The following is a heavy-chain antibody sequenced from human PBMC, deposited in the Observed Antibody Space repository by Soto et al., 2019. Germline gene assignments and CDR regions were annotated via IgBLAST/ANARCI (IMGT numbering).Heavy chain of an antibody. CDR3: APAKRGTVSLLSA. V-gene: IGHV1-2*02. J-gene: IGHJ5*01. D-gene: IGHD2-2*01. CDR2: LNPYSGAT. CDR1: GYPFNXXX. Sequence: QVQLVQSGAELRKPGASVKVSCKASGYPFNXXXXXXXXXAPGQGLEWMGWLNPYSGATTYGANYKGRINLTRDTSLSTSYMELIGLRSDDTAVYYCAPAKRGTVSLLSAWGQGTLVTVSS.